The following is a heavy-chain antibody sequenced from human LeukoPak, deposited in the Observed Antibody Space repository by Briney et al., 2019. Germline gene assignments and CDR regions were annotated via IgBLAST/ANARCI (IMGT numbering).Heavy chain of an antibody. Sequence: GGSLRLSCVVSGFTFSRYWMSWVRQAPGKGLEWVANIKEDGSKKDYVDSVKGRFTISRDNAKNSLYLEMNSLRAEDTAVYYCARDEVGGSYAYWGQGTLVTVPS. CDR2: IKEDGSKK. D-gene: IGHD1-26*01. J-gene: IGHJ4*02. CDR1: GFTFSRYW. CDR3: ARDEVGGSYAY. V-gene: IGHV3-7*01.